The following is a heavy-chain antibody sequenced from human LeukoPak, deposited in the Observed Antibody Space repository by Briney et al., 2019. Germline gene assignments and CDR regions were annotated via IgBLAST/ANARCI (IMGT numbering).Heavy chain of an antibody. CDR3: ARGDDWLPDY. CDR2: ISYDGSNK. D-gene: IGHD3-9*01. J-gene: IGHJ4*02. CDR1: GFTFSSYA. Sequence: GGSLRLSCAASGFTFSSYAMHWVRQAPGKGLEWVAVISYDGSNKYYADSVKGRFTISRDNSKNTLYLQMNSLRAEDTAVYYCARGDDWLPDYWGQGTLVTVSS. V-gene: IGHV3-30-3*01.